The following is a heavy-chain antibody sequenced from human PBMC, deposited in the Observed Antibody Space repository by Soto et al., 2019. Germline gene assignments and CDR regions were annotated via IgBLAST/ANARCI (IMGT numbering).Heavy chain of an antibody. CDR2: ISAYNGNT. CDR1: GYTFTSYG. D-gene: IGHD3-16*02. Sequence: QVQLVQSGAEVKKPGASVKVSCKASGYTFTSYGISWVRQAPGQGLEWMGWISAYNGNTNYAQKLQGRVTMTTDTSTSTAYMELRSLRSDDTAVYYCARAMSLLGRQRVFTTVYDYWGQGTLVTVSS. J-gene: IGHJ4*02. V-gene: IGHV1-18*01. CDR3: ARAMSLLGRQRVFTTVYDY.